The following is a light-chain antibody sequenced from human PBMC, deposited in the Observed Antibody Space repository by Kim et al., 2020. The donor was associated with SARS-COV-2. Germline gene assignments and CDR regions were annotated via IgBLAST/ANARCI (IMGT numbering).Light chain of an antibody. J-gene: IGKJ2*01. CDR3: QQRANWL. Sequence: IVLTQSPATLSLSPGERATLSCRASQTVRTSFAWYQQKPGQAPRLLIYDTSNRATGIPAKFSGSGSGTDFTLTISSLEPADSAVYYCQQRANWLFGQGTKLEI. CDR1: QTVRTS. CDR2: DTS. V-gene: IGKV3-11*01.